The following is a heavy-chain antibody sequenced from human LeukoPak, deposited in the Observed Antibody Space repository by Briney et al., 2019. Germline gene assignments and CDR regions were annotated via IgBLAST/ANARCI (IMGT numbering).Heavy chain of an antibody. V-gene: IGHV3-7*01. D-gene: IGHD1-26*01. CDR2: IKPDGSEK. Sequence: GGSLRLSCSVSGLTFYTYAMSWVRQAPGKGLEWVTNIKPDGSEKYYVDSVKGRFTISRDNAKNSLYLQMNSLRAEDTAVYYCARGLGATREGYWGQGTLVTVSS. CDR1: GLTFYTYA. CDR3: ARGLGATREGY. J-gene: IGHJ4*02.